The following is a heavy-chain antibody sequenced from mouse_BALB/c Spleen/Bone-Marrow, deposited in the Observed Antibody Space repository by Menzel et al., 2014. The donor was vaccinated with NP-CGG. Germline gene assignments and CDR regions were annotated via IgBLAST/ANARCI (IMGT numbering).Heavy chain of an antibody. V-gene: IGHV5-15*02. CDR1: GFTFSDYG. D-gene: IGHD1-1*01. CDR3: ARALAYGSSFDY. Sequence: EVHREGSGGGLVQPGGSRKLSCAASGFTFSDYGMAWVRQAPGKGPEWVAFISNLAYTIYYTDTVTGRFTISSENAKNPLYLKMRSVRSEDKAMECCARALAYGSSFDYWGQGTTLTVSS. J-gene: IGHJ2*01. CDR2: ISNLAYTI.